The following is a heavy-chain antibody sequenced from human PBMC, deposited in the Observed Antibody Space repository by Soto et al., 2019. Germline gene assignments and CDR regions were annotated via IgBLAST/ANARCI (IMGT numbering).Heavy chain of an antibody. D-gene: IGHD2-2*02. CDR2: INQDGSQK. V-gene: IGHV3-7*03. J-gene: IGHJ4*02. Sequence: EVQLVESGGGLVQPGGSLRLSCAASGFTLSNYWMSWVRQAPGKGLEWVANINQDGSQKFYLDSVEGRFTISRDNARNSLYLQMNSLRAEDTAIYYCARIYCSISSCYIDFWGQGILVTVSS. CDR3: ARIYCSISSCYIDF. CDR1: GFTLSNYW.